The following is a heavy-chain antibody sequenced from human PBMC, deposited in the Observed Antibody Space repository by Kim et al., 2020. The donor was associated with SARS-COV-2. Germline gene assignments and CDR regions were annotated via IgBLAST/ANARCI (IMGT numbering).Heavy chain of an antibody. J-gene: IGHJ4*02. V-gene: IGHV4-59*08. CDR2: IHYSGIT. D-gene: IGHD2-2*01. Sequence: SETLSLTCTVSGGSISTYYWSWIRQPPGKGLEWIGYIHYSGITMYSPSLKSRVTISVDTSKNQFSLTLSSVTAADTDVYYCARHDGTPYCTTTSCYAGVDYWGQGTLATVSS. CDR3: ARHDGTPYCTTTSCYAGVDY. CDR1: GGSISTYY.